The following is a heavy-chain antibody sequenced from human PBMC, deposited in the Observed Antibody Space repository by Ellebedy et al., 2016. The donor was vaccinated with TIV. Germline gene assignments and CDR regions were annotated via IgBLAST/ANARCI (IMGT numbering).Heavy chain of an antibody. D-gene: IGHD3-3*01. CDR3: AGLTIPGGSDF. CDR2: IYTSGSP. CDR1: GGSISSGAYY. Sequence: SETLSLTXTVSGGSISSGAYYWTWIRQPAGKGLEWIGRIYTSGSPIYNPSLKSRVTMSIDTSKNHFSLEVNSVTAADTAVYYCAGLTIPGGSDFWGQGTLVTVSS. V-gene: IGHV4-61*02. J-gene: IGHJ4*02.